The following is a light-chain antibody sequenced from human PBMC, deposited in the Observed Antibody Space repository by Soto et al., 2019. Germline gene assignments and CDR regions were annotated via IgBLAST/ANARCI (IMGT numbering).Light chain of an antibody. CDR3: CSYAGSYTHYV. V-gene: IGLV2-11*01. CDR2: DVS. J-gene: IGLJ1*01. CDR1: RSDVGGYNY. Sequence: QSVLTQPRSVSGSPGQSITISCTGTRSDVGGYNYVSWYRQHPGKAPKLMIYDVSKRPSGVPDRFSGSKSGNTASLTISGLQAEDEADYYCCSYAGSYTHYVFGTGTKLTVL.